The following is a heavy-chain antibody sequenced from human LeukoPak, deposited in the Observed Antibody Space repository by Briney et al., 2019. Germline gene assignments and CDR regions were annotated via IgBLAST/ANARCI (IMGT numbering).Heavy chain of an antibody. CDR3: ARSSWHNWFDP. Sequence: SETLSLTCTVSGGLISSGSYYWSWIRQPAGKGLEWIGRIYSSGSTNYNPALRSRLTISVDTSKNQFSLKLSSVTAADTAVYYCARSSWHNWFDPWGQGTLVTVSS. CDR2: IYSSGST. V-gene: IGHV4-61*02. CDR1: GGLISSGSYY. D-gene: IGHD6-13*01. J-gene: IGHJ5*02.